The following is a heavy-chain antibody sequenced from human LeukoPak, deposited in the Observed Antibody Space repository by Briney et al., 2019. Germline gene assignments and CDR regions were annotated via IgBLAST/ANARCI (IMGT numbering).Heavy chain of an antibody. V-gene: IGHV4-59*01. CDR1: GGSISSYY. Sequence: SETLSLTCTVSGGSISSYYWSWIRQPPGKGLEWIGYIYYSWSTNYNPSLKSRVTISVDTSKNQFSLKLSSVTAADTAVYYCARGRQEALALSYYFDYWGQGPLVTVSS. D-gene: IGHD3-16*01. CDR3: ARGRQEALALSYYFDY. J-gene: IGHJ4*02. CDR2: IYYSWST.